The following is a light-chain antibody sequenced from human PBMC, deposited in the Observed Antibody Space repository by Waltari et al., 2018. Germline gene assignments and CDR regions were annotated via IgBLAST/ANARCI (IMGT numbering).Light chain of an antibody. CDR3: ASWDDSHYV. CDR1: RSNLGSNY. Sequence: QSVLTQPPSASATPGQRVIISCSGSRSNLGSNYLYWNQQLPGTAPKRLIYRHNERPSGVSDRFSASKSGTSASLVISGLRSEDEAVYYCASWDDSHYVFGPGTTVTVL. CDR2: RHN. V-gene: IGLV1-47*01. J-gene: IGLJ1*01.